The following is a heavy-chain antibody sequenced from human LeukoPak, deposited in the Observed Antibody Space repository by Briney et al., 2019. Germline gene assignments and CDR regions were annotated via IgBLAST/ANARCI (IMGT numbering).Heavy chain of an antibody. CDR3: ARVGYCSGGSCPPSLNWFDP. J-gene: IGHJ5*02. V-gene: IGHV4-34*01. CDR2: IYHSGST. CDR1: GGSFSGYY. D-gene: IGHD2-15*01. Sequence: PSETLSLTCAVYGGSFSGYYWSWIRQPPGKGLEWIGEIYHSGSTNYNPSLKSRVTISVDKSKNQFSLKLSSVTAADTAVYYCARVGYCSGGSCPPSLNWFDPWGQGTLVTVSS.